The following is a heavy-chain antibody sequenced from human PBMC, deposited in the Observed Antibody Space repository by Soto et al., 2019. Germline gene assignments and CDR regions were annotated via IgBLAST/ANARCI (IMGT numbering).Heavy chain of an antibody. Sequence: PGGSLRLSCVASGFTFSSYGMHWVRQAPGKGLEWVAVISYDGSNKYYADSVKGRFTISRDNSKNTLYLQMNSLRAEDTAVYYCAKVVFFMVGGVFYDFYSVMDFWGKGTTVTGSP. D-gene: IGHD3-10*01. V-gene: IGHV3-30*18. CDR1: GFTFSSYG. CDR3: AKVVFFMVGGVFYDFYSVMDF. CDR2: ISYDGSNK. J-gene: IGHJ6*04.